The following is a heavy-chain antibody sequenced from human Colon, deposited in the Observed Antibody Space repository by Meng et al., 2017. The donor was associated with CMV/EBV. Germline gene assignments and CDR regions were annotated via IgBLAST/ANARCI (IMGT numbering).Heavy chain of an antibody. V-gene: IGHV3-9*01. CDR2: ISVNSIG. CDR3: VKDMSVTNWGSGGLDV. J-gene: IGHJ6*02. Sequence: GGSLRLSCVVSGFRFDHYGMHWVRQVPGKGLEWVSGISVNSIGEYSESVKGRFTISRDNAKNSLYLQMNSLKPEDTALYYCVKDMSVTNWGSGGLDVWGQGTTVTVSS. D-gene: IGHD3-10*01. CDR1: GFRFDHYG.